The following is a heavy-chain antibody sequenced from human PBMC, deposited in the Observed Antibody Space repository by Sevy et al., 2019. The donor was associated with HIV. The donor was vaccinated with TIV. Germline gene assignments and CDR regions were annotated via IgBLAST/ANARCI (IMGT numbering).Heavy chain of an antibody. Sequence: GGSLRLSCAASGFSFSWYWMSWVRQAPGKGLEWVANIDQDGSDKRYVDSVRGRFNISRDNANNFLYLQMSSLRADDTAVYYCARAGGWGNINHSNQILDIWGHGTKVTVSS. CDR2: IDQDGSDK. V-gene: IGHV3-7*01. CDR3: ARAGGWGNINHSNQILDI. D-gene: IGHD3-16*01. CDR1: GFSFSWYW. J-gene: IGHJ3*02.